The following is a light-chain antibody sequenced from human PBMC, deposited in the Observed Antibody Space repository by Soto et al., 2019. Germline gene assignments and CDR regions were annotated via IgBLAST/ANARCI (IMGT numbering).Light chain of an antibody. Sequence: DIVLTQSPLSLAVTPGEAASITCRSSESLLLQRNGNIYLDWYVHKPGQSPQLLVYLASTRASGVPDRFTGSGSGTDFTLTISRVEAQDVETYYCMQALETPPAFGPGTKLEIQ. CDR3: MQALETPPA. V-gene: IGKV2-28*01. J-gene: IGKJ1*01. CDR2: LAS. CDR1: ESLLLQRNGNIY.